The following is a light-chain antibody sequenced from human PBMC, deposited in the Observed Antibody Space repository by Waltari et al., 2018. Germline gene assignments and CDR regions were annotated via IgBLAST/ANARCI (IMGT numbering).Light chain of an antibody. CDR2: GAS. Sequence: DIQVTKSPSSLPASVADRVTISCRTSHSIYNYLNWYQQKPGKAPQLLIFGASSLQNGVPSRFSGSGSGTDFTLTISGLQPEDFATYFCHQSYNPPQSFGQGTKLEIK. CDR1: HSIYNY. CDR3: HQSYNPPQS. J-gene: IGKJ2*03. V-gene: IGKV1-39*01.